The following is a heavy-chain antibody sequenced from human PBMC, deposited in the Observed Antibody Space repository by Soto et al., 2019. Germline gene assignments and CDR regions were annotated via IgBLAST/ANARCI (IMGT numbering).Heavy chain of an antibody. CDR2: INSDGISR. CDR1: GFTFNKYW. V-gene: IGHV3-74*01. Sequence: GGSLRLSCVASGFTFNKYWMHWVRQAPGKGLVWVSRINSDGISRSYADSVKGRFTISADNARNTRYLQMSSLRAEDTAIYYCARDLVVPAAIDYWGQGTLVTVSS. D-gene: IGHD2-2*02. CDR3: ARDLVVPAAIDY. J-gene: IGHJ4*02.